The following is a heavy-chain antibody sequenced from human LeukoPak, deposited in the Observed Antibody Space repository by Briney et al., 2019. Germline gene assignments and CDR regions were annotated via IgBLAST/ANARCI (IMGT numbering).Heavy chain of an antibody. D-gene: IGHD2-2*02. J-gene: IGHJ4*02. V-gene: IGHV1-2*02. CDR1: GYTFTGYY. CDR3: ARGGDIVLEPATIDVVDY. CDR2: VNPNSGGT. Sequence: ASVKVSCKASGYTFTGYYMHWVRQVPGQGLEWMGWVNPNSGGTNYAQKFQGRVTMTRDTSISTAYMELSSLRSDDTAVYYCARGGDIVLEPATIDVVDYWGQGTLVTVSS.